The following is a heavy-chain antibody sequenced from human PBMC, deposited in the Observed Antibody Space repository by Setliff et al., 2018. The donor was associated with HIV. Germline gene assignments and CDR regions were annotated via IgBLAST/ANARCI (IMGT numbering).Heavy chain of an antibody. CDR3: ARAPVYGGNSDYYYYMDV. J-gene: IGHJ6*03. V-gene: IGHV4-38-2*01. D-gene: IGHD4-17*01. CDR1: GYSISSGYY. CDR2: IHHSGTT. Sequence: PSETLSLTCAVSGYSISSGYYWAWIRQSPGKGLDWIGSIHHSGTTYYNPSLKSRVTISVDTSKNQFSLNLTSVTAADTAVYYCARAPVYGGNSDYYYYMDVWGKGTTVTVSS.